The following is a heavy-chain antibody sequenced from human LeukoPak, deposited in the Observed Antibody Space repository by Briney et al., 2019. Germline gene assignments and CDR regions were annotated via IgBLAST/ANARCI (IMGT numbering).Heavy chain of an antibody. CDR2: INHSGST. CDR3: ARGFPNSSRWFDP. CDR1: GGSFSGYH. V-gene: IGHV4-34*01. D-gene: IGHD6-6*01. Sequence: SETLSLTCGVYGGSFSGYHWTWIRLRPGKGLEWIGDINHSGSTHYNPSLKSRVTISVDTSNNQFSLKLHSVTAADTAVYYCARGFPNSSRWFDPWGQGTLVTVSS. J-gene: IGHJ5*02.